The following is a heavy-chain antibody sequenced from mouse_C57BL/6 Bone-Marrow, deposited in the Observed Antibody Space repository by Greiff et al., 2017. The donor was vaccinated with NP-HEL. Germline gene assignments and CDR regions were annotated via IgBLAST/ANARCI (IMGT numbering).Heavy chain of an antibody. Sequence: QVQLQQPGAELVRPGTSVKLSCKASGYTFTSYWMHWVKQRPGQGLEWIGVIDPSDSDTNYNQKFKGKATLTVDTSSSTAYVQLSSLTSEDSAVYYGESHDDYSWFAYWGQGTLVTVSA. J-gene: IGHJ3*01. CDR3: ESHDDYSWFAY. CDR2: IDPSDSDT. D-gene: IGHD2-4*01. CDR1: GYTFTSYW. V-gene: IGHV1-59*01.